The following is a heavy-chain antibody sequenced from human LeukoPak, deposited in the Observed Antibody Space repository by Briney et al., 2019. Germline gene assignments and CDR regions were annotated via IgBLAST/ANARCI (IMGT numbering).Heavy chain of an antibody. D-gene: IGHD6-13*01. J-gene: IGHJ4*02. CDR2: INPNSGST. V-gene: IGHV1-2*02. CDR3: ARDIAAAGNLLDY. Sequence: ASVKVSCKASGYTFTGYYMHWVRQAPGQGLEWMGWINPNSGSTNYAQKFQGRVTMTRDTSISTAYMELSRLRSDDTAVYYCARDIAAAGNLLDYWGQGTLVTVSS. CDR1: GYTFTGYY.